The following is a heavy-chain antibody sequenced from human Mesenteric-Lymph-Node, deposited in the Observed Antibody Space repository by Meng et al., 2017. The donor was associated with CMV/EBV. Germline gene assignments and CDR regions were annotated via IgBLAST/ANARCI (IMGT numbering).Heavy chain of an antibody. CDR1: GFSFRSFG. D-gene: IGHD4-11*01. J-gene: IGHJ6*02. CDR2: INQDGSEK. Sequence: GESLKISCAASGFSFRSFGMSWVRQAPGKGLEWVANINQDGSEKNYVDSVKGRFTISRDNAKNSLYLQMNSLRAEDTAVYYCATTERTTVTTRASYGMDVWGQGTTVTVSS. V-gene: IGHV3-7*01. CDR3: ATTERTTVTTRASYGMDV.